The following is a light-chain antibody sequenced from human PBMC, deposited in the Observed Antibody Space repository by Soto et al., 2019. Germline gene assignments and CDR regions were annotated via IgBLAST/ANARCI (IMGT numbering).Light chain of an antibody. CDR2: KAS. CDR3: QQYNNYSPRT. V-gene: IGKV1-5*03. J-gene: IGKJ1*01. Sequence: DIQMTQSPSTLSASVGDRVTITCRASQTSNWLAWYQQKPGKAPKLLIYKASSLESGVPSRFSGSGSGTEFTRTISSLQPDDFATCYCQQYNNYSPRTFGQGNKVEIK. CDR1: QTSNW.